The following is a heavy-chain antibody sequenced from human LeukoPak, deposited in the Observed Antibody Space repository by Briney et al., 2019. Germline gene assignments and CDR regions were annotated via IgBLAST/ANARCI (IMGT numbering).Heavy chain of an antibody. D-gene: IGHD1-1*01. CDR1: GRSISSYY. CDR2: IYTSGST. V-gene: IGHV4-4*07. J-gene: IGHJ3*02. CDR3: ARDNPVPTDAFDI. Sequence: PSETLSLTCTVSGRSISSYYRSWVRQPPGKGLEWIGRIYTSGSTNYNPSLKSRVTMSVDTSKNQFSLKLIPLTAADTAVYYCARDNPVPTDAFDIWGQGTMVTVSS.